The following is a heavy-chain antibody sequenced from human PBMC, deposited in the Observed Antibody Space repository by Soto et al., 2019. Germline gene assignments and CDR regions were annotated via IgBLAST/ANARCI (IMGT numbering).Heavy chain of an antibody. V-gene: IGHV1-46*01. J-gene: IGHJ5*02. CDR1: GYTFTSYY. D-gene: IGHD3-3*01. CDR3: ARERKKSLEWLFNHNWFDP. Sequence: ASVKVSCKASGYTFTSYYMHWVRQAPGQGLEWMGIINPSGGSTSYAQKFQGRVTMTRDTSTSTVYMELSSLRSEDTAVYYCARERKKSLEWLFNHNWFDPWGQGTLVTVSS. CDR2: INPSGGST.